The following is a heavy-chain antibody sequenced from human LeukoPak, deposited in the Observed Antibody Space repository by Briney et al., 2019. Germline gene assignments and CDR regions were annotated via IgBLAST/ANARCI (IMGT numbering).Heavy chain of an antibody. CDR3: ARGPKYYYGSGSFN. CDR1: GGSFSGYY. CDR2: INHSGST. V-gene: IGHV4-34*01. J-gene: IGHJ4*02. Sequence: SETLSLTCAVYGGSFSGYYWSWIRQPPGKGLEWIGEINHSGSTNYNPSLKSRVTISVDTSKNQFSLKLSSVTAADTAVCYCARGPKYYYGSGSFNWGQGTLVTVSS. D-gene: IGHD3-10*01.